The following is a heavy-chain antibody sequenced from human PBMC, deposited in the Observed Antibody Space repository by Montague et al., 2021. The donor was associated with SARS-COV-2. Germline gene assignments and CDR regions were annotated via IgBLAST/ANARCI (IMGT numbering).Heavy chain of an antibody. D-gene: IGHD6-6*01. CDR3: AKEYSSSSTHYYGMDV. CDR2: IWYDGSNK. V-gene: IGHV3-33*06. J-gene: IGHJ6*02. Sequence: YLRLSCAASGFTFSSYGMHRVRQAPGKGLEWVAVIWYDGSNKYYADSVKGRFTISRDNSKNTLYLQMNSLRAEDTAVYYCAKEYSSSSTHYYGMDVWGQGTTVTVSS. CDR1: GFTFSSYG.